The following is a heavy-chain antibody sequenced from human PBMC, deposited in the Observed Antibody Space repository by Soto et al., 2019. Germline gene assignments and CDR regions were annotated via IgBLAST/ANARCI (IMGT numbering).Heavy chain of an antibody. CDR1: GGSFSGYY. Sequence: SETLSLTCAVYGGSFSGYYWSWIRQPPGKGLEWIGEINHSGSTNYNPSLKSRVTISVDTSKNQFSLKLSSVTAADTAVYYCARRCGGDCPYYFDYWGQGTLVTVSS. J-gene: IGHJ4*02. D-gene: IGHD2-21*02. V-gene: IGHV4-34*01. CDR2: INHSGST. CDR3: ARRCGGDCPYYFDY.